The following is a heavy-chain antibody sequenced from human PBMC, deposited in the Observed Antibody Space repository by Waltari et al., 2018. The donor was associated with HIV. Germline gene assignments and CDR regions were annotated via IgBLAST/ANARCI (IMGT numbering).Heavy chain of an antibody. D-gene: IGHD1-26*01. CDR3: ARAREVGAETGFDY. Sequence: QVQLVQSGAEVKKPGSSVKVSCKASGGTFSSYAISWVRQAPGQGLEWMGRIIPILGIANYAQKFQGRVTITADKSTSTAYMGLSSLRSEDTAVYYCARAREVGAETGFDYWGQGTLVTVSS. J-gene: IGHJ4*02. CDR2: IIPILGIA. CDR1: GGTFSSYA. V-gene: IGHV1-69*04.